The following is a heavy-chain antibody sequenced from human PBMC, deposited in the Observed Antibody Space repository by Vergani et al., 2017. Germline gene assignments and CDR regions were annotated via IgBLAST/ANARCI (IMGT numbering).Heavy chain of an antibody. D-gene: IGHD3-10*01. CDR1: GDSIGSGGHY. V-gene: IGHV4-31*02. CDR3: ARGRGDNWYFDL. J-gene: IGHJ2*01. CDR2: IYYSGST. Sequence: QVQLQESGPGLVKPSQTLSLTCSVSGDSIGSGGHYWSWIRQHPGKGLEWVGYIYYSGSTYSNPSLKSRVTITVDTSKNQFSLKLRSVTAADTAVYYCARGRGDNWYFDLWGRGTLVTVSS.